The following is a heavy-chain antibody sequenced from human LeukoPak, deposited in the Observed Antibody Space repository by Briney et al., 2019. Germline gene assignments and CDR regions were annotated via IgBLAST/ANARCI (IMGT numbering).Heavy chain of an antibody. Sequence: GGSLRLSCAASGFTFSYYWMSWVRQTPGKGLEWLSYISTRDNTIQYADSVKGRFTISRDNANNSVFLQMNNLRAEDSAIYYCARGARWAYYFDYWGQGSLVTVSS. J-gene: IGHJ4*02. D-gene: IGHD4-23*01. CDR1: GFTFSYYW. CDR3: ARGARWAYYFDY. V-gene: IGHV3-11*01. CDR2: ISTRDNTI.